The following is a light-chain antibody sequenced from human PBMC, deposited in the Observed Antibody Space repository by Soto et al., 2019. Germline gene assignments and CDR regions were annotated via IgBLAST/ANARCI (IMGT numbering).Light chain of an antibody. CDR3: SSYAASNNVD. Sequence: QSALTQPPSASGSPGQSVTISCTGTSSDVGGYNFVSWYQQHPGKAPKLLISQVSKRPSGVPDRFSGSKSGNTASLTVSGLQAEDEADYYCSSYAASNNVDFGGGTKLTVL. CDR2: QVS. V-gene: IGLV2-8*01. CDR1: SSDVGGYNF. J-gene: IGLJ2*01.